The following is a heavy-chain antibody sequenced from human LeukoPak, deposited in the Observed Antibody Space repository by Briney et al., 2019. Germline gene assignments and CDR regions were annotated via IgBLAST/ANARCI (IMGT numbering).Heavy chain of an antibody. CDR3: ARGKYYYEDLDY. D-gene: IGHD3-22*01. CDR1: GYTVTSYY. Sequence: ASVKVSCKASGYTVTSYYMHWVRQAPGQGLEWMGILNPSGGSSSYAQKFQGRATLTRATSTSTVYMELSSLRSEDTAVYYCARGKYYYEDLDYWGQGTLVTVSS. V-gene: IGHV1-46*01. J-gene: IGHJ4*02. CDR2: LNPSGGSS.